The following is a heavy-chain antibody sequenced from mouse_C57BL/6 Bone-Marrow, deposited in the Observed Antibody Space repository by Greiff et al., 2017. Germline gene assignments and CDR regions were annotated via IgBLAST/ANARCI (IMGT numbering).Heavy chain of an antibody. Sequence: QVQLQQPGAELVKPGASVKLSCKASGYTFTSYWMHWVKQRPGQGLEWIGMIHPNSGSTNYNEKFKSKATLTVAKSSSTAYMQLSSLTSEDSAVYYCARSHYYGSSYPWYFDVWGTGTTVTVSS. J-gene: IGHJ1*03. V-gene: IGHV1-64*01. D-gene: IGHD1-1*01. CDR3: ARSHYYGSSYPWYFDV. CDR2: IHPNSGST. CDR1: GYTFTSYW.